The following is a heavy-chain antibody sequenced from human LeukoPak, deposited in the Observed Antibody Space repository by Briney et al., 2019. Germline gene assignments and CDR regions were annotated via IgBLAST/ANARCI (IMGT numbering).Heavy chain of an antibody. CDR1: GYTFTSYY. Sequence: ASVKVSCKASGYTFTSYYMHWVRQAPGQGLEWMGIINPSGGSTSYAQKFQGRVTMTRDMSTSTVYMELSSLRSEDTAVYYCAKASGSGYAPYYFDYWGQGALVTVSS. CDR3: AKASGSGYAPYYFDY. V-gene: IGHV1-46*01. D-gene: IGHD3-22*01. J-gene: IGHJ4*02. CDR2: INPSGGST.